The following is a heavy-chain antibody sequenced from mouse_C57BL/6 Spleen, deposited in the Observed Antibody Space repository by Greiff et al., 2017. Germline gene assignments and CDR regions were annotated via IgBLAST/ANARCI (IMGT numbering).Heavy chain of an antibody. CDR1: GYTFPGYW. Sequence: VQLQQSGAELMKPGASVKLSCKATGYTFPGYWIEWVKQRPGHGLEWIGELLPGSGSTNYTEKFKGKATITADTSSNTAYMQLSSLTTEDSAIYYCARFMEGFAYWGQGTLVTVSA. D-gene: IGHD1-2*01. CDR3: ARFMEGFAY. CDR2: LLPGSGST. V-gene: IGHV1-9*01. J-gene: IGHJ3*01.